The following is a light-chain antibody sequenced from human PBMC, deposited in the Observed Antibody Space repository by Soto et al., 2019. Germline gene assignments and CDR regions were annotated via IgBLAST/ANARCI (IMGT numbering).Light chain of an antibody. CDR3: QQTAHSPLT. Sequence: EIVLMQSPGTLSLSPGERATLSCRASQSVTNNYVAWYQQKPGQAPRLLIHDASSRATGIPDRFSGGGSGTDFTLTSSRLEPEDFAVYFCQQTAHSPLTFGQGTRVDIK. V-gene: IGKV3-20*01. CDR2: DAS. J-gene: IGKJ1*01. CDR1: QSVTNNY.